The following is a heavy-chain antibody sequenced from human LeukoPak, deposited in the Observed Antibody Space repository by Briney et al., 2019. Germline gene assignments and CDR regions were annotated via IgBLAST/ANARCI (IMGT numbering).Heavy chain of an antibody. D-gene: IGHD3-10*01. CDR1: GGTFSSYA. CDR3: ASYSYYYGSGNYINYYGLDV. CDR2: IIPILGIA. V-gene: IGHV1-69*04. J-gene: IGHJ6*02. Sequence: EASVKVSCKASGGTFSSYAINWVRQAPGQGLEWMGRIIPILGIANYAQKFQGRVTITADKSTSTAYMELSSLRSEDTAVYYCASYSYYYGSGNYINYYGLDVWGQGTTVTVSS.